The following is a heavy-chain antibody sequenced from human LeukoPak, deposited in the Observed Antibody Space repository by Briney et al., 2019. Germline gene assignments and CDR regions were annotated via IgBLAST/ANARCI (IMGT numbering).Heavy chain of an antibody. CDR1: GFTFSSYE. V-gene: IGHV3-48*03. CDR3: ASTYYYGSGSYYNSDY. CDR2: ISSSGSTI. Sequence: GVSLRLSCAASGFTFSSYEMNWVRQAPGKGLEWVSYISSSGSTIYYADSVKGRFTISRDNAKNSLYLQMNSLRAEDTAVYYCASTYYYGSGSYYNSDYWGQGTLITVSS. J-gene: IGHJ4*02. D-gene: IGHD3-10*01.